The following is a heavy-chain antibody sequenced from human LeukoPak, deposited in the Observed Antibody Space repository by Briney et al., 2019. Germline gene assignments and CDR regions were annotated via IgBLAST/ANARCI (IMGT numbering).Heavy chain of an antibody. CDR2: ISYDGSNK. Sequence: PGGSLRLSCAASGFTFSSYAMHWVRQAPGKGLEWVAVISYDGSNKYYADSVKGRFTISRDNSKNTLYLQMNSLRAEDTAVYYCARAYDSSGHPFDYWGQGTLVTVSS. CDR3: ARAYDSSGHPFDY. D-gene: IGHD3-22*01. J-gene: IGHJ4*02. V-gene: IGHV3-30-3*01. CDR1: GFTFSSYA.